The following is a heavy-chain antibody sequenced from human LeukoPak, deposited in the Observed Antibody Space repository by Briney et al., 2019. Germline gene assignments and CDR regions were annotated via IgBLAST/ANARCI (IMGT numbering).Heavy chain of an antibody. CDR1: GYTFTSYD. CDR3: ARDFRFSDY. Sequence: ASVKVSCKASGYTFTSYDINWVRQATGQGLEWMGYLNPRSGDTGYAQKFQGRVTMTWDTSISTAYMELSSLRSGDTAVYYCARDFRFSDYWGQGTLVTVSS. CDR2: LNPRSGDT. J-gene: IGHJ4*02. V-gene: IGHV1-8*01.